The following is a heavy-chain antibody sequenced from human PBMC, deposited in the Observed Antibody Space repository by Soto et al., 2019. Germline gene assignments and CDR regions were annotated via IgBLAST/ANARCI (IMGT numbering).Heavy chain of an antibody. CDR3: ARGDFDRSGNYNAGWFAP. Sequence: QVQLVQSGAEVKKPGASVKVSCKASGYTFTAYYIHWLRQAPRQGLEWMGWINPNSAGTNYAQRFQGRVTVTNDTYISTSYMEMSSLGSDDTAVYYCARGDFDRSGNYNAGWFAPWGQGTLVTVSS. D-gene: IGHD3-22*01. V-gene: IGHV1-2*02. J-gene: IGHJ5*02. CDR2: INPNSAGT. CDR1: GYTFTAYY.